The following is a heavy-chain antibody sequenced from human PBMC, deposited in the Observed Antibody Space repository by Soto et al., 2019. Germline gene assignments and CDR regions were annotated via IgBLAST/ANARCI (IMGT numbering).Heavy chain of an antibody. CDR1: GGSISSYY. J-gene: IGHJ5*02. D-gene: IGHD3-3*01. CDR2: IYYSGST. CDR3: ARGGAIFGAGGFDP. V-gene: IGHV4-59*01. Sequence: SETLSLTCTVSGGSISSYYWSWIRQPPGKGLEWIGYIYYSGSTNYNPSLKSRVTISVDTSKNQFSLKLSSVTAADTAVYYCARGGAIFGAGGFDPWGQGTLVTVSS.